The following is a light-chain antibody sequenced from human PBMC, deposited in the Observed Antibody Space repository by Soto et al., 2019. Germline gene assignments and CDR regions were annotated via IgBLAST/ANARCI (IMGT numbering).Light chain of an antibody. CDR2: EVT. CDR3: SSYTRSNTLL. J-gene: IGLJ2*01. V-gene: IGLV2-14*01. Sequence: QSVLTQPASVSGSPGQSITISCTGTSSDVGGYNYVSWYQQHSGKAPKLMIYEVTNRPSGLSDRFSGSKSGNTASLTISGLQAEDEADYYCSSYTRSNTLLFGGGTKLTVL. CDR1: SSDVGGYNY.